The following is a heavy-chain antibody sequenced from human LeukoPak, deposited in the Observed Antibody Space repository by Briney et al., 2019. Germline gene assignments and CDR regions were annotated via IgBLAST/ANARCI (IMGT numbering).Heavy chain of an antibody. Sequence: PGGSLRLSCAASGVNFRTYSMNWVRQAPGKGLEWVSFISSSDSTIYYADSVKGRFTISRDNAKNSLYLQMNSLRAEDTAVYYCAREDWGTYGMDVWGQGTTVTVSS. J-gene: IGHJ6*02. CDR2: ISSSDSTI. D-gene: IGHD3-16*01. CDR1: GVNFRTYS. V-gene: IGHV3-48*04. CDR3: AREDWGTYGMDV.